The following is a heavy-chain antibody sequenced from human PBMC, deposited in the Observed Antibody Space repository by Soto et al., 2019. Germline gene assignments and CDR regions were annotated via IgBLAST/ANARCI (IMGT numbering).Heavy chain of an antibody. CDR2: IYYSGST. J-gene: IGHJ5*02. V-gene: IGHV4-59*08. Sequence: ASETLSLTCTVSGGSISSYYWSWIRQPPGKGLEWIGYIYYSGSTNYNPSLKSRVTISVDTSKNQFSLKLSSVTAADTAVYYCARLVRGVIVKYNWFDPWGQGTLVTVSS. CDR3: ARLVRGVIVKYNWFDP. D-gene: IGHD3-10*01. CDR1: GGSISSYY.